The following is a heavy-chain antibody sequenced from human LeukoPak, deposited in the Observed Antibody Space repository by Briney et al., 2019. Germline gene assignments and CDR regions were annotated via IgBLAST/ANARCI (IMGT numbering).Heavy chain of an antibody. V-gene: IGHV4-38-2*01. D-gene: IGHD3-16*01. CDR3: ARSMISMLKVNWFDP. J-gene: IGHJ5*02. CDR2: ISHSGNT. CDR1: GYSIRSGYS. Sequence: PSETLSLTCSVSGYSIRSGYSWGWIRQSPGKGLEWIGSISHSGNTYYNPSLKSRVTISLDTSKNQFSLKLNSVTVADTAVYFCARSMISMLKVNWFDPWGQGTLVTVSS.